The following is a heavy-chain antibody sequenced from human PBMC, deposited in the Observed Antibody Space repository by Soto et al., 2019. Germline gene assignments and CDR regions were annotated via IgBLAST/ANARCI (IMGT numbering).Heavy chain of an antibody. CDR3: AKVAGGLGYFDL. Sequence: EVQLLESGGGLARPGGSLRLSCVASGFTFSDYAMTWVRQAPGKGLEWVATISATGGNIEYTDSLKGRFTISRDNSKNTLYLQLNGLTSDDTAVHYCAKVAGGLGYFDLWGGGTLVTVSS. CDR2: ISATGGNI. D-gene: IGHD3-16*01. V-gene: IGHV3-23*01. CDR1: GFTFSDYA. J-gene: IGHJ2*01.